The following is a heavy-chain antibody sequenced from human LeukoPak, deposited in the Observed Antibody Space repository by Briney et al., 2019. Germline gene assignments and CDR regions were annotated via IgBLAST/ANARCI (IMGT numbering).Heavy chain of an antibody. J-gene: IGHJ4*02. V-gene: IGHV4-34*01. D-gene: IGHD6-13*01. CDR2: INHRGSI. CDR1: GGSFSGFY. Sequence: SETLSLTCGVHGGSFSGFYWSWIRQSPGKGLEWIGEINHRGSISYNPSLKSRVTISIDTSKNQFSLNLSSVTAADTAVYYCARGHIATAGTVFDYWGQGTLVTVSS. CDR3: ARGHIATAGTVFDY.